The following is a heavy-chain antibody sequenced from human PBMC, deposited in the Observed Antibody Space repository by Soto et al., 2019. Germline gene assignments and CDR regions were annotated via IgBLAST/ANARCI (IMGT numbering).Heavy chain of an antibody. J-gene: IGHJ5*02. CDR2: IYYSGST. D-gene: IGHD3-16*02. CDR3: ARLTVGSYDYVWGSYRPNWFDP. CDR1: GGSISSGGYY. V-gene: IGHV4-31*03. Sequence: PSETLSLTCTVSGGSISSGGYYWSWIRQHPGKGLEWIGYIYYSGSTYYNPSLKSRVTISVDTSKNQFSLKLSSVTAADTAVYYCARLTVGSYDYVWGSYRPNWFDPWGQGTLVTVSS.